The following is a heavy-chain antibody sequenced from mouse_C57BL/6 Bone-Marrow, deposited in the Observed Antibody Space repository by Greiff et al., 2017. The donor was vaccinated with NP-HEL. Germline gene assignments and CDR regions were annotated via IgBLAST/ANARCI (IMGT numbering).Heavy chain of an antibody. CDR1: GYAFSSSW. J-gene: IGHJ4*01. V-gene: IGHV1-82*01. CDR3: AREAQATPYAMDY. Sequence: QVQLQHSGPELVKPGASVKISCKASGYAFSSSWMNWVKQRPGKGLEWIGRIYPGDGDTNYNGKLKGKATLTADKSSSTAYMQLSSLTSEDSAVYFCAREAQATPYAMDYWGQGTSVTVSS. CDR2: IYPGDGDT. D-gene: IGHD3-2*02.